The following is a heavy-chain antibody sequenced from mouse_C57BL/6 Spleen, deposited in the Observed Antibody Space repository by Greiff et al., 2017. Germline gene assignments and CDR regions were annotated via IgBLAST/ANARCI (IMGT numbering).Heavy chain of an antibody. Sequence: DVQLQESGGDLVKPGGSLKLSCAASGFTFSSYGMSWVRQTPDKRLEWVATISSGGSYTYYPDSVKGRFTISRDNAKNTLYLQMSSLKSEDTAMYYCARLTTVVANYAMDYWGQGTSVTVSS. D-gene: IGHD1-1*01. V-gene: IGHV5-6*01. CDR1: GFTFSSYG. J-gene: IGHJ4*01. CDR3: ARLTTVVANYAMDY. CDR2: ISSGGSYT.